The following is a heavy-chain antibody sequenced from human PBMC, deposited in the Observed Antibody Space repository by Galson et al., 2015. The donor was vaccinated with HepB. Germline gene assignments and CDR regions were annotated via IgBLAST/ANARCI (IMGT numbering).Heavy chain of an antibody. Sequence: SLRLSCAASGFTFSSYAMHWVRQAPGKGLEYVSAISSNGGSTYYANSVKGRFTISRDHSKNTLYLQMGSLRAEDMAVYYCARAPIAVARREAGGYYFDYWGQGTLVTVSS. CDR2: ISSNGGST. CDR3: ARAPIAVARREAGGYYFDY. V-gene: IGHV3-64*01. J-gene: IGHJ4*02. D-gene: IGHD6-13*01. CDR1: GFTFSSYA.